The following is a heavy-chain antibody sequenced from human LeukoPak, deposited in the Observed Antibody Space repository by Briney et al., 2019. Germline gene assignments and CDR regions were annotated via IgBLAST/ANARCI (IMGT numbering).Heavy chain of an antibody. CDR2: INHSGST. V-gene: IGHV4-34*01. J-gene: IGHJ4*02. CDR1: GGSFSGYY. CDR3: ASPYSSRIDY. D-gene: IGHD6-13*01. Sequence: SETLSLTCAVYGGSFSGYYWSWIRQPPGKGLEWIGEINHSGSTNYNPSLKSRVTISVDTSKNQFSLKLSSVTAADTAVYYCASPYSSRIDYWGQGTLVTVSS.